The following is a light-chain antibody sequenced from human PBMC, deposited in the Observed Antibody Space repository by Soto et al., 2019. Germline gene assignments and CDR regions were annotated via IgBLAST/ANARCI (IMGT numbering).Light chain of an antibody. CDR1: QSIRSW. Sequence: DIQMTQSPSTLSGSVGDRVTITSRASQSIRSWLAWYQQKPGKAPKLLIYDAYSLESGVPSRFSGRRSGTEFTLTIAGLQPEDFATYYCQQYESYSPLTFGGGTKVDIK. CDR2: DAY. J-gene: IGKJ4*01. V-gene: IGKV1-5*01. CDR3: QQYESYSPLT.